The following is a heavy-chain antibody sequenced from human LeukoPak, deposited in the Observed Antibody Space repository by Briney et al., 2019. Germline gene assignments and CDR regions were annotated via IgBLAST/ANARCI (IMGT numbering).Heavy chain of an antibody. Sequence: GGSLRLSCAGSGFTFSSYSMNWVRQAPGKGLEWVSSIISSRSYIYYADSVKGRFTISRDNAKNSLYLQMNNLRDEDTAVYYCTRDPEALDNWGQGTLVTVSS. CDR2: IISSRSYI. CDR3: TRDPEALDN. CDR1: GFTFSSYS. V-gene: IGHV3-21*01. J-gene: IGHJ4*02.